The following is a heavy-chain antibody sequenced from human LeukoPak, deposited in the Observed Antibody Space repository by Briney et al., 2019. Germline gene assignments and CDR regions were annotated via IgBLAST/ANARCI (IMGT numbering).Heavy chain of an antibody. D-gene: IGHD2-15*01. CDR2: ISSRGSTI. CDR3: ARSSCSGGRCWGMDV. J-gene: IGHJ6*04. CDR1: GLTFSSYE. Sequence: GGSLRLSCAASGLTFSSYEMNWVRQAPGKGLEWVSYISSRGSTIYYADSVKGRFTISRDNAKNSLYLQMNSLRADDTAVYYCARSSCSGGRCWGMDVWGKGTTVTVPS. V-gene: IGHV3-48*03.